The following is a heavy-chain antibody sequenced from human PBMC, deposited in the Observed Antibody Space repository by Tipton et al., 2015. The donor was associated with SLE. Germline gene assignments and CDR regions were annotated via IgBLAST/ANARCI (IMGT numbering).Heavy chain of an antibody. V-gene: IGHV4-61*09. J-gene: IGHJ4*02. CDR2: IYTSGST. D-gene: IGHD5-12*01. Sequence: TLSLTCTVSGGSISSGSYYWSWIRQPAGKGLEWIGHIYTSGSTNYNPSLKSRVTISVDTSKNQFSLKLSSVTAADTAVYYCARSLEGGYPSYFDYWGQGTLVTVSS. CDR1: GGSISSGSYY. CDR3: ARSLEGGYPSYFDY.